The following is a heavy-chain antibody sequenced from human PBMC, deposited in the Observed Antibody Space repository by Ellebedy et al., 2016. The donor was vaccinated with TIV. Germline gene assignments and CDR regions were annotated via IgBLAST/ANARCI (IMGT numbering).Heavy chain of an antibody. CDR1: GGSFSDYY. CDR3: AREGHYSSTWYSFDY. V-gene: IGHV4-34*01. J-gene: IGHJ4*02. D-gene: IGHD6-13*01. Sequence: SETLSLTCAVYGGSFSDYYWSWIRQPPGKGLEWIGEITHSGTTNYNASLKSRVTISIDTPKNQFSLNLSSVTAADTAVYYCAREGHYSSTWYSFDYWGQGTLVTVSS. CDR2: ITHSGTT.